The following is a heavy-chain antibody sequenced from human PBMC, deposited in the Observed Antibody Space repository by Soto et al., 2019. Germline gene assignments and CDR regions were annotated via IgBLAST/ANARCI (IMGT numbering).Heavy chain of an antibody. CDR2: IYYSGST. Sequence: QVQLQESGPGLVKPSETLSLTCTVSGGPVSSGSYYWSWVRQPPGKGLEWIGYIYYSGSTNYNPSLKGRVTILVDTSKNQFSLQLSSVTAADTAVYYCARGTYYYGAGSYYRGRWFDPWGQGTLVTVSS. D-gene: IGHD3-10*01. CDR1: GGPVSSGSYY. J-gene: IGHJ5*02. CDR3: ARGTYYYGAGSYYRGRWFDP. V-gene: IGHV4-61*01.